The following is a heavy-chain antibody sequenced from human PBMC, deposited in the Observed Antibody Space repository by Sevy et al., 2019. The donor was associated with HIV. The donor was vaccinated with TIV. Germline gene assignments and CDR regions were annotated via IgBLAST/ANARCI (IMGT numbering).Heavy chain of an antibody. CDR1: GFTFSSYA. CDR3: AKHQPSKPYFDY. CDR2: INDGGTGT. J-gene: IGHJ4*02. Sequence: GGSLRLSCAASGFTFSSYAMTWVRQAPGKGLEWVSTINDGGTGTFYADSVKGRFTISRDNSKNTLYLQMNSLRAEDTVVYYCAKHQPSKPYFDYWGQGTLVTVSS. V-gene: IGHV3-23*01.